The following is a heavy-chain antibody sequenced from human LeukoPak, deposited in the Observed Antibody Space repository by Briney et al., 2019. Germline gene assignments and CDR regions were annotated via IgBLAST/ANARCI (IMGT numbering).Heavy chain of an antibody. Sequence: PSETLSLTCTVSGGSISSGYYWGWIRQPPGKGLEWIGSTYHSGSTYYNPSLKSRVTISVDTSKNQFSLKLSSVTAADTAVYYCARQYSSSWYGDWFDPWGQGTLVTASS. V-gene: IGHV4-38-2*02. D-gene: IGHD6-13*01. CDR2: TYHSGST. CDR3: ARQYSSSWYGDWFDP. CDR1: GGSISSGYY. J-gene: IGHJ5*02.